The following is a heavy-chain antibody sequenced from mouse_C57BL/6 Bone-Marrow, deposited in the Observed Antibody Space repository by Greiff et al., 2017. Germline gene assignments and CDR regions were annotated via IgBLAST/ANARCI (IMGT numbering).Heavy chain of an antibody. CDR1: GYTFTSYW. J-gene: IGHJ2*01. CDR3: ARNAYYSNWDY. CDR2: IHPNSGST. Sequence: VQLQQPGAELVKPGASVKLPCKASGYTFTSYWMHWVKQRPGQGLEWIGMIHPNSGSTNYNEKFKSKATLTVDKSSSTAYMQLSSLTSEDSAVYYCARNAYYSNWDYWGQGTTLTVSS. V-gene: IGHV1-64*01. D-gene: IGHD2-5*01.